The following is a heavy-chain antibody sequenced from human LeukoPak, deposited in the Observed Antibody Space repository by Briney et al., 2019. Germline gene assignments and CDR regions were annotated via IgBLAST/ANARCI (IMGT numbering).Heavy chain of an antibody. CDR3: ATLVGASDY. V-gene: IGHV4-39*01. CDR2: IYYSGST. Sequence: SETLSLTCTVSGGSISSSSYYWGWIRQPPWKGLEWIGSIYYSGSTYYNPSLKSRVTISVDTSKNQFSLKLSSVTAADTAVYYCATLVGASDYWGQGTLVTVSS. J-gene: IGHJ4*02. D-gene: IGHD1-26*01. CDR1: GGSISSSSYY.